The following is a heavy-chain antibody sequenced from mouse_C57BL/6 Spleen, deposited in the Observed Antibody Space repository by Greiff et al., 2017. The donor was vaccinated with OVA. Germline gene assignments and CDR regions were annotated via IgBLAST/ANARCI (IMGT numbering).Heavy chain of an antibody. Sequence: VQLQQSGAELVRPGASVKLSCTASGFNIKDYYMHWVKQRPEQGLEWIGRIDPEDGDTEYAPKFQGKATMTADTSSHTAYLQLSSLTSEDTAVYYCTTANWNYFDYWGQGTTLTVSS. CDR3: TTANWNYFDY. J-gene: IGHJ2*01. CDR1: GFNIKDYY. D-gene: IGHD4-1*01. V-gene: IGHV14-1*01. CDR2: IDPEDGDT.